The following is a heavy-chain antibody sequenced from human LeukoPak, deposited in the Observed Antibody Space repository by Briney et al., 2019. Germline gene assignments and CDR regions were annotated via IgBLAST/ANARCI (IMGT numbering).Heavy chain of an antibody. V-gene: IGHV4-4*09. CDR2: IYTSGST. Sequence: SETLSLTCTVSDGSICSYYWSWIRQPPGKGLEWIGYIYTSGSTNYNPSLKSRVTISVDTSKNQFSLKLSSVTAADTAVYYCARGVSGYTYGSYYYYYMDVWGKGTTVTVSS. CDR1: DGSICSYY. CDR3: ARGVSGYTYGSYYYYYMDV. D-gene: IGHD5-18*01. J-gene: IGHJ6*03.